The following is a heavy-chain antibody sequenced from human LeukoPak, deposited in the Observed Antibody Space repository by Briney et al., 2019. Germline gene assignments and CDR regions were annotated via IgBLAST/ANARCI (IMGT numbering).Heavy chain of an antibody. CDR3: GGSSSDYYYYGMDV. CDR1: GFTVSSNY. CDR2: IYSVGST. Sequence: GGSLRLSCAASGFTVSSNYMSWVRQAPGKGLEWVSVIYSVGSTYYADSVKGRFTISRDNSKNTLYLQMNSLRAEDTAVYYCGGSSSDYYYYGMDVWGQGTTVTVSS. J-gene: IGHJ6*02. V-gene: IGHV3-53*01. D-gene: IGHD6-6*01.